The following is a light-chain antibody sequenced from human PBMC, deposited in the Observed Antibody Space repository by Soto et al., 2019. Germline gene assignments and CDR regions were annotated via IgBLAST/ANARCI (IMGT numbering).Light chain of an antibody. V-gene: IGKV2-28*01. CDR2: LGS. J-gene: IGKJ3*01. Sequence: IVMTQSPVSLPVTPGEPASISCKSSQSLLHSDGYKYLDWYVQKAGQSPQLLIYLGSHRASGVPDRISGSGSGTDFTLKFSKVEADDVGVYYCMQTLQTPFTFGPGTKVDIE. CDR1: QSLLHSDGYKY. CDR3: MQTLQTPFT.